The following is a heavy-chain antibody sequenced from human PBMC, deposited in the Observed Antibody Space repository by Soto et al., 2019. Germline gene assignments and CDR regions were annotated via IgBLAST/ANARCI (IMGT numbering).Heavy chain of an antibody. Sequence: EVQLVESGGGLIQPGGSLRLSCAASGFTVSSNYMSWVRQAPGKGLEWVSVIYSGGSTYYADSVKGRFTISRDNSKNTLYLQMNRLRAEDTAVYYCARDFTGWHYGMDVWGQGTTVTVSS. CDR2: IYSGGST. J-gene: IGHJ6*02. CDR1: GFTVSSNY. CDR3: ARDFTGWHYGMDV. D-gene: IGHD6-19*01. V-gene: IGHV3-53*01.